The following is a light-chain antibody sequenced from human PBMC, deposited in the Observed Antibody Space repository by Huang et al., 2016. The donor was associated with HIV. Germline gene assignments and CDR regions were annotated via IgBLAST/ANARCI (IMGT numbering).Light chain of an antibody. CDR2: ASS. CDR1: QTVSSN. CDR3: QHYRVWPPVYT. Sequence: EIVMTQSPATLSVSPGERATLSCRASQTVSSNLAWYQQKPGQAPRLLIYASSTRALDIPARFSGSGSGTEFTLTISSLHSEDFAVYYCQHYRVWPPVYTFGQGTKLEIK. J-gene: IGKJ2*01. V-gene: IGKV3-15*01.